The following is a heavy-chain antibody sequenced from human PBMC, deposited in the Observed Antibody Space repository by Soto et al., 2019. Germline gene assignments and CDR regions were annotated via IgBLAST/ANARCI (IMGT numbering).Heavy chain of an antibody. Sequence: GSAVTPRPYGKLGVLLLPGKKLEWVAVISYDGSNKYYADSVKGRFTISRDNSKNTLYLQMNSLRAEDTAVYYCAKSNVFFFWDV. V-gene: IGHV3-30*18. CDR2: ISYDGSNK. CDR1: AVTPRPYG. CDR3: AKSNVFFFWDV. D-gene: IGHD3-3*01. J-gene: IGHJ6*01.